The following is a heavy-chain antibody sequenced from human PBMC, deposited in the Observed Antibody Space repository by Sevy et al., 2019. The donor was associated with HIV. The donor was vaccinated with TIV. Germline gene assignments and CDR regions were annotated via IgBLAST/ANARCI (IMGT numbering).Heavy chain of an antibody. CDR1: GFTSGDYI. V-gene: IGHV3-49*04. J-gene: IGHJ6*02. CDR3: TRTSYYYDSGSYYGMDV. Sequence: GGSLRLSCTPSGFTSGDYILTWVRQTPGKGLEWVGFIRRKTYGGTTEYAASVKGRFTISRDDSKNVAYLRMNSLKTEDTAVYYCTRTSYYYDSGSYYGMDVWGQGTTVTVSS. CDR2: IRRKTYGGTT. D-gene: IGHD3-10*01.